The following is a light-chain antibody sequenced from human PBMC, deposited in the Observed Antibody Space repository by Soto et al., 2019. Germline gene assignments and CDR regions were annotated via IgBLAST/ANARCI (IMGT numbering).Light chain of an antibody. Sequence: VQMTQSPSSLSASVGDRVTITCRASQDVYTFLAWYRQRPGRAPELLIHDASTLQAGVPSRFSGDGFGTHFILTISSLQPEDVATYYCQHYNKAPWTFGQGTKV. CDR3: QHYNKAPWT. CDR2: DAS. CDR1: QDVYTF. J-gene: IGKJ1*01. V-gene: IGKV1-27*01.